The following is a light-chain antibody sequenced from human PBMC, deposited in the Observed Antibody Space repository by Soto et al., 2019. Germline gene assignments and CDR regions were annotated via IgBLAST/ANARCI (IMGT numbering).Light chain of an antibody. Sequence: DIQMTQSPSTLSASVGDRVTITCRASQSVSSWLAWYKQRPGKAPKLLIYKASSLQSGVPSRFSGSGSGTEFTLTISSLQPEDFATYYCQQYHRYSRTFGQGTKVDIK. V-gene: IGKV1-5*03. CDR1: QSVSSW. CDR2: KAS. CDR3: QQYHRYSRT. J-gene: IGKJ1*01.